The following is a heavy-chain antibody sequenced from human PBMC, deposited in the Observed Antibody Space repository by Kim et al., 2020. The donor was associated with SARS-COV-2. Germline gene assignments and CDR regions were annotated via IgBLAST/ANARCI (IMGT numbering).Heavy chain of an antibody. CDR3: TRTYYYGSGSYYPFDY. D-gene: IGHD3-10*01. V-gene: IGHV3-30*07. J-gene: IGHJ4*02. Sequence: SVKGRFTISRDNSRNSLYLQMNSLTAEDTAVYYCTRTYYYGSGSYYPFDYWGQGTLVTVSS.